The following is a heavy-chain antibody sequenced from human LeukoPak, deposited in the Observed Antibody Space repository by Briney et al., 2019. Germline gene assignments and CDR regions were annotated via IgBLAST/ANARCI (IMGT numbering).Heavy chain of an antibody. CDR2: IYYSGST. CDR1: GGSISSYY. J-gene: IGHJ3*02. Sequence: PSETLSLACTVSGGSISSYYWSWIGQPPGKGLEWIWYIYYSGSTNYNPSLKSRVTISVDTSKNQFSLKLSSVTAADTAVYYCARSDTYCSGGSCPPNTFDALDIWGQGTMVTVSS. V-gene: IGHV4-59*01. CDR3: ARSDTYCSGGSCPPNTFDALDI. D-gene: IGHD2-15*01.